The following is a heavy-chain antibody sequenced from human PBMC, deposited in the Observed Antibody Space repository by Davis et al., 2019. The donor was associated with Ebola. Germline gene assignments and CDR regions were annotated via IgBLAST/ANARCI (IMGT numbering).Heavy chain of an antibody. CDR1: GGSISSYY. J-gene: IGHJ3*02. CDR2: IYTSGST. CDR3: ARHTVIGYSSSWWPFDI. V-gene: IGHV4-4*07. D-gene: IGHD6-13*01. Sequence: PSETLSLTCTVSGGSISSYYWSWIRQSAGKGLEWIGRIYTSGSTDYNPSLKSRVTMSVDTSKQQVSLKLTSVTAADTAVYYCARHTVIGYSSSWWPFDIWGQGTMVTVSS.